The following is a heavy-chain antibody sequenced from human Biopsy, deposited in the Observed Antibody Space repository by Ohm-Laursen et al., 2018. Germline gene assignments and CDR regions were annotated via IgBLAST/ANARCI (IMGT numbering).Heavy chain of an antibody. V-gene: IGHV1-24*01. CDR2: FAPENGKA. CDR1: GSTLTALS. Sequence: SVKVSCKVSGSTLTALSMHWVRQAPGNGLEWMGGFAPENGKAVYAQNFQARVSMTEDTSTDTAYMELRSLRSEDTAVYYCAADINVWNVNYWGQGTQVTVSS. D-gene: IGHD1-1*01. J-gene: IGHJ4*02. CDR3: AADINVWNVNY.